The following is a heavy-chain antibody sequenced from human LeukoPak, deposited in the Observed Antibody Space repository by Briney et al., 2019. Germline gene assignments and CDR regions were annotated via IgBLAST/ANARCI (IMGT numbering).Heavy chain of an antibody. CDR1: GGSISSYY. CDR2: IHASGST. V-gene: IGHV4-4*07. Sequence: PSETLSLTCTVSGGSISSYYWSWIRQPAGKGLEWIGRIHASGSTRYNPSLKSRVTMSVDTSKNQFSLKLSSVTAADTAVYFCARGTAAAYDYNWFDPWGQGTLVTVSS. CDR3: ARGTAAAYDYNWFDP. J-gene: IGHJ5*02. D-gene: IGHD5-12*01.